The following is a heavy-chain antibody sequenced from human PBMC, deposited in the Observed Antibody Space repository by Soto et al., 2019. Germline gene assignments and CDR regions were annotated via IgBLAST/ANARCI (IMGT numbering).Heavy chain of an antibody. CDR1: GYTFTGYY. D-gene: IGHD6-19*01. CDR2: INPNSGGT. J-gene: IGHJ4*02. CDR3: AREKYSSGWHDFDY. Sequence: ASVKVSCKASGYTFTGYYMHWVRQAPGQGLEWMGWINPNSGGTNYAQKFQGWVTMTTDTSMSTAYMELRRLRSDDTAVYYCAREKYSSGWHDFDYWGQGTLVTVSS. V-gene: IGHV1-2*04.